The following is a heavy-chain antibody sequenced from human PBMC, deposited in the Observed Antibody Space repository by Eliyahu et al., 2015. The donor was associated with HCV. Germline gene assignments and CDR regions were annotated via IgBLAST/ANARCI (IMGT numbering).Heavy chain of an antibody. CDR2: IHYSGGT. CDR1: GGSXTTYY. V-gene: IGHV4-59*01. J-gene: IGHJ5*02. Sequence: QVQLQESGPGLVKPSETLSLTCTVXGGSXTTYYWGWIRQPPGKGLEWIGYIHYSGGTNYNPSLKSRVTISVDTSKNQFSLNLTSVTAADTAVYYCAGGGGGIAVAGTGGWFDPWGQGTLVTVSS. D-gene: IGHD6-19*01. CDR3: AGGGGGIAVAGTGGWFDP.